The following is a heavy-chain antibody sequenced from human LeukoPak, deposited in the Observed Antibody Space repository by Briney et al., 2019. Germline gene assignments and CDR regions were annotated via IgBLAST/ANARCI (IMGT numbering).Heavy chain of an antibody. CDR3: QRSYYGSGSYSWFDP. D-gene: IGHD3-10*01. CDR2: IKSKTDGGTT. Sequence: PGGSLRLSCAASGFTFRNAWMSWVRQAPGKGLEWVGRIKSKTDGGTTDYAAPVKGRFTISRDDSKNTLYLQMNSLKTEDTAVYYCQRSYYGSGSYSWFDPWAREPWSPSPQ. V-gene: IGHV3-15*01. CDR1: GFTFRNAW. J-gene: IGHJ5*02.